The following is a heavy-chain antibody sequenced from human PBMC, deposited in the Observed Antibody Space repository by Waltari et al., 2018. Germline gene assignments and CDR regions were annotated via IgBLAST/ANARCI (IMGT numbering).Heavy chain of an antibody. CDR3: ARVAEEMATSRPFDY. CDR2: IIPIFGTA. V-gene: IGHV1-69*12. D-gene: IGHD5-12*01. Sequence: QVQLVQSVAEVKKPGSSVKVSCKASGGTLRSYAISWVRQAPGQGLEWMGGIIPIFGTANYAQKFQGRVTITADESTSTAYMELSSLRSEDTAVYYCARVAEEMATSRPFDYWGQGTLVTVSS. J-gene: IGHJ4*02. CDR1: GGTLRSYA.